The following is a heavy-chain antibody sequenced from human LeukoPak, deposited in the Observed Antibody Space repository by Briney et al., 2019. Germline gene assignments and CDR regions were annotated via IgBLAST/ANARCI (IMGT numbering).Heavy chain of an antibody. J-gene: IGHJ4*02. V-gene: IGHV1-2*02. CDR1: GYTFIAYH. CDR2: IDPNSGVT. Sequence: ASVKVSCKTSGYTFIAYHMHWVRQAPGQGLEWMGWIDPNSGVTDYAQNFQGRVTLTRDTSISTAYMEMTSLRYDDTAVYYCGSASSSGWFVYFWGQGTLVTVSS. D-gene: IGHD6-19*01. CDR3: GSASSSGWFVYF.